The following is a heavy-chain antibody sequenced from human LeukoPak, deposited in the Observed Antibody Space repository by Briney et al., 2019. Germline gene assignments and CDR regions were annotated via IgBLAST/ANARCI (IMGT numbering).Heavy chain of an antibody. CDR3: ARTDAWANYDYYDSSGYQGGKIDY. D-gene: IGHD3-22*01. V-gene: IGHV4-39*07. J-gene: IGHJ4*02. CDR1: GGSISSSSYY. Sequence: PSETLSLTCTVSGGSISSSSYYWGWIRQPPGKGLEWIGGIYYSGSTYYNPSLKSRVTISVDTSKNQFSLKLSSVTAADTAVYYCARTDAWANYDYYDSSGYQGGKIDYWGQGTLVTVSS. CDR2: IYYSGST.